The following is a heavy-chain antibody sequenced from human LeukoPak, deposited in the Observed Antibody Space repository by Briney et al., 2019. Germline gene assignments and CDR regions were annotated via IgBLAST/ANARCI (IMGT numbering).Heavy chain of an antibody. CDR2: IYSDSST. Sequence: GGSLRLSCAASGFTVSSNYLIWVRQAPGKGLEWVSLIYSDSSTYYADSVKGRFTISRDNAKNSLYLQMNSLRAEDTAVYYCARDVDYWGQGTLVTVSS. V-gene: IGHV3-66*01. CDR1: GFTVSSNY. J-gene: IGHJ4*02. CDR3: ARDVDY.